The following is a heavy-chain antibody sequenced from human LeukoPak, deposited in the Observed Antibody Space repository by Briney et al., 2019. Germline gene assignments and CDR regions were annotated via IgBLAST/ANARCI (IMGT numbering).Heavy chain of an antibody. CDR2: IYYSGST. J-gene: IGHJ4*02. CDR3: ASSTNWGGADY. D-gene: IGHD7-27*01. CDR1: GGSISSGDYY. Sequence: SETLSLTCTVSGGSISSGDYYWSWIRQPPGKGLEWIGYIYYSGSTHYNPSLKSRVTMSVDTSKNQFSLKLSSVTAADTAVYYCASSTNWGGADYWGQGTLVTVSS. V-gene: IGHV4-61*08.